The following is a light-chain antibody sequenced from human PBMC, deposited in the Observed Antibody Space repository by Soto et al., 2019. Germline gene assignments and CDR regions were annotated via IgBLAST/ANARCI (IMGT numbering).Light chain of an antibody. J-gene: IGKJ4*01. Sequence: EIVLTQSPGTLSLSPGERATLSCRASQSVSSSYLAWYQQKPGQAPRLLIYGASSRATGIPDRFSGSGSGTDFTLTISSLQPEDFATYYCQHLNAYPLTFGGGTKVDIK. CDR2: GAS. CDR3: QHLNAYPLT. V-gene: IGKV3-20*01. CDR1: QSVSSSY.